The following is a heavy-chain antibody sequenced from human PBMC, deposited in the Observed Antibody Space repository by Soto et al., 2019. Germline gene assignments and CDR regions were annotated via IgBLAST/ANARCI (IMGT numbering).Heavy chain of an antibody. J-gene: IGHJ4*02. CDR3: AKPTVVVVVAAALDY. V-gene: IGHV3-30*18. D-gene: IGHD2-15*01. CDR2: ISYDGSNK. CDR1: GFTFSSYG. Sequence: GGSLRLSCAASGFTFSSYGMHWVRQAPGKGLEWVAVISYDGSNKYYADSVKGRFTISRDNSKNTLYLQMNSLRAEDTAVYYCAKPTVVVVVAAALDYWGQGTLVTVSS.